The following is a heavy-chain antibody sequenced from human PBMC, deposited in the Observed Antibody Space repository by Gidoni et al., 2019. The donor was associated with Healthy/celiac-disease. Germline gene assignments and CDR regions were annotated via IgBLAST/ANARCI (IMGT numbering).Heavy chain of an antibody. J-gene: IGHJ6*02. Sequence: QVQLQESGPGLVKPSGTLSLTCAVSGGSISSSNWWSWVRQPPGKGLEWIGEIYHSGSTNYNPSLKSRVTISVDKSKNQFSLKLSSVTAADTAVYYCARESHCISTSCYIQDYYYYGMDVWGQGTTVTVSS. CDR2: IYHSGST. CDR1: GGSISSSNW. V-gene: IGHV4-4*02. D-gene: IGHD2-2*02. CDR3: ARESHCISTSCYIQDYYYYGMDV.